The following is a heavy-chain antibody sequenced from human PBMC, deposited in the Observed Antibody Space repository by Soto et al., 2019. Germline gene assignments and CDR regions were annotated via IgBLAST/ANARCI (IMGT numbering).Heavy chain of an antibody. D-gene: IGHD6-13*01. J-gene: IGHJ6*02. CDR1: GFTFSNAW. Sequence: RGSLRLSCAASGFTFSNAWMSWGRQAPGKGLEWVGRIKSKTDGGRTDYAAPVKGRFTISRDDSKNTLYLQMNSLKTADTAVYYCTTDDRYRSSWYYYAMDVWGRGTTVTVS. V-gene: IGHV3-15*01. CDR2: IKSKTDGGRT. CDR3: TTDDRYRSSWYYYAMDV.